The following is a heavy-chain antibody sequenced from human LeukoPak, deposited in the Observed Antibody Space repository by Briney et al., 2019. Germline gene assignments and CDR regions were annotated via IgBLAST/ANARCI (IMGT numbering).Heavy chain of an antibody. Sequence: SETLSLTCTVSGGSISSGGYYWSWIRQHPGKGLEWIGYIYYSGSTYYNPSLKSRVTISVDTSKNQFSLKLSSVTAADTAVYYCARHLWFGESYGMDVWGQGTTVTVSS. CDR1: GGSISSGGYY. CDR2: IYYSGST. CDR3: ARHLWFGESYGMDV. J-gene: IGHJ6*02. V-gene: IGHV4-31*03. D-gene: IGHD3-10*01.